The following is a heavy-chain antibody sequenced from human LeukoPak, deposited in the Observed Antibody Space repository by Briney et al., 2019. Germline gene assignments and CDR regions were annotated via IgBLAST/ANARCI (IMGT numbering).Heavy chain of an antibody. Sequence: SGPTLVNPTQTLTLTCTFSGFSLSTSGEGVGWIRQPPGKALEWLALIYWDDNKPYNPSLKSRLTITKDTSKNQVVLTMTNMDPVDTATYYCAHYGDYRFMYYFDHWGQGTLVTVSS. D-gene: IGHD4-17*01. V-gene: IGHV2-5*02. CDR3: AHYGDYRFMYYFDH. J-gene: IGHJ4*02. CDR1: GFSLSTSGEG. CDR2: IYWDDNK.